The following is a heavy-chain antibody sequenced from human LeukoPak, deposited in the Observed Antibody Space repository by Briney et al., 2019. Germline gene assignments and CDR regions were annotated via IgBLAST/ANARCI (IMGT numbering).Heavy chain of an antibody. J-gene: IGHJ4*02. D-gene: IGHD4-11*01. CDR2: INHSGST. V-gene: IGHV4-34*01. Sequence: PSETLSLTCAVYSESLSGYYWSWIRQPPGKGLEWIGEINHSGSTNYNPSLKSRVTISRDTSMNHFSLRLSSVTAADTAVYYCARGRVASTSVTTYLGQGTLVTVSS. CDR1: SESLSGYY. CDR3: ARGRVASTSVTTY.